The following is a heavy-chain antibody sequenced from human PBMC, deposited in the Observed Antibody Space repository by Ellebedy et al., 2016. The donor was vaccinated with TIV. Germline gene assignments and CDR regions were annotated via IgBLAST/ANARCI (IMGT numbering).Heavy chain of an antibody. Sequence: GSLRLXXAVYGGSFSDYYWSWIRQPPGKGLEWIGEFNHSGSTNYNPSLKSRVTISVDTSKNQFSLKLSSVTAADTAVYYCARGRIMGPYYYYYMDVWGKGTTVTVSS. V-gene: IGHV4-34*01. CDR1: GGSFSDYY. D-gene: IGHD3-16*01. J-gene: IGHJ6*03. CDR2: FNHSGST. CDR3: ARGRIMGPYYYYYMDV.